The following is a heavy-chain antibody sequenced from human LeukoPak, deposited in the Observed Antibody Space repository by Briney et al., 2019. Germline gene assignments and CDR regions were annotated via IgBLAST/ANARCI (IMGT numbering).Heavy chain of an antibody. CDR1: GGSFSGYY. CDR2: INHSGST. D-gene: IGHD1-26*01. Sequence: SETLSLTCAVYGGSFSGYYWSWIRQPPGKGLEWIGEINHSGSTNYNPSLKSRVTISVDTSKNQFSLKLSSVTAADTAVYYCARSSSGSYSDYYYYMDVWGKGTTVTVSS. J-gene: IGHJ6*03. CDR3: ARSSSGSYSDYYYYMDV. V-gene: IGHV4-34*01.